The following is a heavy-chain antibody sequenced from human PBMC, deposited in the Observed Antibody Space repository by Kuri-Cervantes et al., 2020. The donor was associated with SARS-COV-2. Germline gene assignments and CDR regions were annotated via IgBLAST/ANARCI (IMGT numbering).Heavy chain of an antibody. Sequence: ASVKVSCKASGYTFTGYYMHWVRQAPGQGLEWMGWINTNSGDTNYAQKFQGRVTITRDTSTSTAYMELSRLRSDDTAVYYCARAGIAVAGTYDWGQGTLVTVSS. J-gene: IGHJ4*02. D-gene: IGHD6-19*01. CDR2: INTNSGDT. CDR1: GYTFTGYY. V-gene: IGHV1-2*02. CDR3: ARAGIAVAGTYD.